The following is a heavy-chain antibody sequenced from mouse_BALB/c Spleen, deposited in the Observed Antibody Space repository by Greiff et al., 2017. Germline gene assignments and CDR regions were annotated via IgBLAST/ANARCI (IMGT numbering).Heavy chain of an antibody. J-gene: IGHJ4*01. CDR2: ISSGGSYT. CDR3: ARQGVITTGEYAMDY. Sequence: EVQRVESGGDLVKPGGSLKLSCAASGFTFSSYGMSWVRQTPDKRLEWVATISSGGSYTYYPDSVKGRFTISRDNAKNTLYLQMSSLKSEDTAMYYCARQGVITTGEYAMDYWGQGTSVTVSS. CDR1: GFTFSSYG. D-gene: IGHD1-1*01. V-gene: IGHV5-6*01.